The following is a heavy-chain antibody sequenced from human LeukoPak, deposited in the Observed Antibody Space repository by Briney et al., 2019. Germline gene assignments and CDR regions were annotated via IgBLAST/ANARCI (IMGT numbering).Heavy chain of an antibody. CDR1: GFTFSSYA. CDR2: ISGSGGST. J-gene: IGHJ4*02. D-gene: IGHD3-22*01. CDR3: AKDQRLYYYDISGYYSN. V-gene: IGHV3-23*01. Sequence: GGSLRLSCAASGFTFSSYAMSWVRQAPGKGLEWVSAISGSGGSTYYADSVKGRFTISRDNSKNTLYLQMNSLRAEDTAVYYCAKDQRLYYYDISGYYSNWGQGTLVTVSS.